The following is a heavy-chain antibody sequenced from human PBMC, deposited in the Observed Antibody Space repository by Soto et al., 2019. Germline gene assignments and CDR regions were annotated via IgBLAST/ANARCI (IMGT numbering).Heavy chain of an antibody. J-gene: IGHJ4*02. D-gene: IGHD3-22*01. CDR2: ISSSSSYI. Sequence: GGSLRLRCAASGLTFSSYSMNWVRQAPGKGLEWVSSISSSSSYIYYADSVKGRFTISRDNAKNSLYLQMNSLRAEDTAVYYCARDLKRAYYYDSSGLNFDYWGQGTLVTVSS. CDR3: ARDLKRAYYYDSSGLNFDY. V-gene: IGHV3-21*01. CDR1: GLTFSSYS.